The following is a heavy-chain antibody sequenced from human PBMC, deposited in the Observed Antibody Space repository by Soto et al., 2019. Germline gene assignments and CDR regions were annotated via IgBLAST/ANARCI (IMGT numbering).Heavy chain of an antibody. D-gene: IGHD6-13*01. CDR3: ALGSWSGEGFDI. CDR2: IIPMFDIA. V-gene: IGHV1-69*02. CDR1: GGSFRTYT. J-gene: IGHJ3*02. Sequence: QVQLVQSGVEVQKPGSSVKVSCKASGGSFRTYTMFWVRQAPGQGLEWMGRIIPMFDIANYAQKFQGRGTFNTDKATGTVYMEMISGTSGDKAIDFCALGSWSGEGFDIWGQGTLVSVSS.